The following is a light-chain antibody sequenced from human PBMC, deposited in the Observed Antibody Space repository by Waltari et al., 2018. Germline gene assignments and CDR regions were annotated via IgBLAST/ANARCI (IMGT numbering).Light chain of an antibody. Sequence: EIVLTQSPATLSLSPGERATLSCRASQSVSSYLAWYQQKPGQAPRRLLYDASNRATGSPARFSGSGSGTDCTRTISSLEPEDFAVYYCQQRSNWPPITFGQGTRLEIK. J-gene: IGKJ5*01. CDR1: QSVSSY. CDR3: QQRSNWPPIT. V-gene: IGKV3-11*01. CDR2: DAS.